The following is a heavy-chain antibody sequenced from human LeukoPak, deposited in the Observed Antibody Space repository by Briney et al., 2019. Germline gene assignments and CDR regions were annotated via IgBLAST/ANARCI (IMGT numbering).Heavy chain of an antibody. CDR1: GFTFISCA. V-gene: IGHV3-23*01. J-gene: IGHJ5*02. CDR3: ANDATVPITFNWFDP. D-gene: IGHD4-17*01. Sequence: GGSLRRSCAASGFTFISCAMSWVRQAPGKGLEWVSAISGSGGTTFYADSVKGRFTISRDNTKNTLYPQMNSLRAEDTAVYYCANDATVPITFNWFDPWGQGTLVPVSS. CDR2: ISGSGGTT.